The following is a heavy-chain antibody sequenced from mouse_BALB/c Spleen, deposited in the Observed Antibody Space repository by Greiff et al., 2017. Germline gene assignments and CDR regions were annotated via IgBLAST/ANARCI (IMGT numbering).Heavy chain of an antibody. V-gene: IGHV1-63*02. CDR3: ARSFITTATDYFDY. D-gene: IGHD1-2*01. CDR2: IYPGGGYT. J-gene: IGHJ2*01. Sequence: QVQLQQSGAELVRPGTSVKISCKASGYTFTNYWLGWVKQRPGHGLEWIGDIYPGGGYTNYNEKFKGKATMTADTSSSTAYMQLSSLTSEDSAVYFCARSFITTATDYFDYWGQGTTLTVSS. CDR1: GYTFTNYW.